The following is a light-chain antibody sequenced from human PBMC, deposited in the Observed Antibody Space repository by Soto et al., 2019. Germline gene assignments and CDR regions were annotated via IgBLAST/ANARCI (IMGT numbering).Light chain of an antibody. CDR3: QQRSNWPLT. CDR2: DAS. V-gene: IGKV3-11*01. CDR1: QSVSRY. J-gene: IGKJ3*01. Sequence: EIVLTQSPATLSLSPGERATLSCRASQSVSRYLAWYQQKPGQAPRLLINDASNRATGIPARFSGSGSGTDFTLTINSLEPEDFAVYYCQQRSNWPLTFGHGTQLEIK.